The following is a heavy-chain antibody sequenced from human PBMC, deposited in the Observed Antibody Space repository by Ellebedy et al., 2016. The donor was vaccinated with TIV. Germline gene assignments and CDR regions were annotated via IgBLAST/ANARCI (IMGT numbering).Heavy chain of an antibody. J-gene: IGHJ4*01. CDR2: ISNNGRII. Sequence: GESLKISCAASGFTFSDYYMSWIRQAPGKGLEWVSSISNNGRIIYYADSMKGRFTISRDNTKNSLSLQMNSLRAADTAVYYCARSAHRGSYYVHYFDYWGHGTLVTVPS. CDR3: ARSAHRGSYYVHYFDY. CDR1: GFTFSDYY. V-gene: IGHV3-11*01. D-gene: IGHD3-22*01.